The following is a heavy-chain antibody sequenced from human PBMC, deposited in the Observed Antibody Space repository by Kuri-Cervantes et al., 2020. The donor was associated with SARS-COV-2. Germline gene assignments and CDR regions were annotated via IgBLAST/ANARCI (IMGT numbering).Heavy chain of an antibody. CDR2: IIPIFGTA. J-gene: IGHJ6*03. Sequence: VKVSCKASGGTFSSYAISWVRQAPGQGLEWMGGIIPIFGTANYAQKFQGRVTITADESTSTAYMELSSLRSEDTAVYYCARVYMGYYDSSGYYYYYYYMDVWGKGTTVTVSS. D-gene: IGHD3-22*01. CDR3: ARVYMGYYDSSGYYYYYYYMDV. V-gene: IGHV1-69*13. CDR1: GGTFSSYA.